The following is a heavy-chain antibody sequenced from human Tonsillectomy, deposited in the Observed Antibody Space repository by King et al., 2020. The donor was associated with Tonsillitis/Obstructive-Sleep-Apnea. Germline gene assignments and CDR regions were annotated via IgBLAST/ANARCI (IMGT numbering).Heavy chain of an antibody. CDR2: INGDGSKT. J-gene: IGHJ5*02. Sequence: DVQLVESGGGLVQPGGSLRLSCAASGFTFSNSWINWVRQAPGKGLVWVSRINGDGSKTNYADSVKGRFTISRENAKNTLYLQMNSLRVEDTAVYYCARSNWFDPWGQGTLVTVSS. CDR1: GFTFSNSW. CDR3: ARSNWFDP. V-gene: IGHV3-74*01.